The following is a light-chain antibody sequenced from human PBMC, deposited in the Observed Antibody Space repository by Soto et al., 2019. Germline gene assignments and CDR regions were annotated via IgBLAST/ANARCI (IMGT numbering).Light chain of an antibody. J-gene: IGLJ1*01. V-gene: IGLV2-23*02. CDR2: EVF. CDR1: SSDVGSYPL. Sequence: QSALPQPASVSGSPGQSITISCTGTSSDVGSYPLVSWYQQHPGEAPKLLIFEVFRRPSGVSNRFSGSKSGNTASLTISGLQAEDEADYYCCSYAGSSSPYVFGTGTKLTVL. CDR3: CSYAGSSSPYV.